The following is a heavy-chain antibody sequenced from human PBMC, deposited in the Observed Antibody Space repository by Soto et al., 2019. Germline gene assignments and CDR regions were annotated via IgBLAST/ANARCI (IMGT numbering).Heavy chain of an antibody. V-gene: IGHV3-23*01. D-gene: IGHD6-19*01. J-gene: IGHJ4*02. Sequence: EVQLLESGGGLVQPGGSLRLSCAASGFTFSSYAMSWVRQAPGKGLEWVSAISGSGGSTYYAYSVKGRFTISRDNSKNTLYLQMNILRAEDTDVYYCAKGPYSSGWYGFDYWGQGTLVTVSS. CDR3: AKGPYSSGWYGFDY. CDR2: ISGSGGST. CDR1: GFTFSSYA.